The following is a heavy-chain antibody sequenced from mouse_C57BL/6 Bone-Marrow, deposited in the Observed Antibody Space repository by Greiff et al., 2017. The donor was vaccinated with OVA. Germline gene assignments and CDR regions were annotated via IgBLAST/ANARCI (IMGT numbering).Heavy chain of an antibody. J-gene: IGHJ4*01. Sequence: VQLKQSGAELVRPGASVKLSCTASGFNIKDDYMHWVKQRPEQGLEWIGWIDPENGDTEYASKFQGKATITADTSSNTAYLQLSSLTSEDTAVYYSTTGYDEGYYYAKDYWGQGTSVTVSS. CDR1: GFNIKDDY. CDR3: TTGYDEGYYYAKDY. D-gene: IGHD2-2*01. CDR2: IDPENGDT. V-gene: IGHV14-4*01.